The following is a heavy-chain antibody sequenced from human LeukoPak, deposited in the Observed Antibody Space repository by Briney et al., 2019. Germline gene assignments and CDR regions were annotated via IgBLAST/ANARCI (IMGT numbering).Heavy chain of an antibody. CDR3: ARERFHGSGAPKYDY. D-gene: IGHD3-10*01. CDR1: GFIFSNYA. J-gene: IGHJ4*02. Sequence: GGSLRLSCAASGFIFSNYAIHWVRQAPGKGLEWVAVISYDGSKKSYADSVKGRFTISRDNAKNSLYLQMNSLRVDDTAVYYCARERFHGSGAPKYDYWGQGTLVTVSS. CDR2: ISYDGSKK. V-gene: IGHV3-30*04.